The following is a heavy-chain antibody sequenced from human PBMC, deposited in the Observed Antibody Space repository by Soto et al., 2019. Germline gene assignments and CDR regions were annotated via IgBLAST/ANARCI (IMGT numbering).Heavy chain of an antibody. J-gene: IGHJ6*03. CDR3: ARVSSTWGGYYFYYYMDV. CDR1: GGSISSYY. V-gene: IGHV4-59*01. D-gene: IGHD6-13*01. CDR2: IYSTGST. Sequence: SETLSLTCTVSGGSISSYYWSWIRQPPGKGLEWIGYIYSTGSTNYNPSLKSRVTISVDTSKNQFSLKLSSVTAADTAVYYCARVSSTWGGYYFYYYMDVRGKGTTVTVSS.